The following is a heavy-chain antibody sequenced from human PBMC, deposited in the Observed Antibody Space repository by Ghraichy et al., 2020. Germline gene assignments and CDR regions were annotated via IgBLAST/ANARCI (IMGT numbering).Heavy chain of an antibody. CDR3: ARSHQYSYGDRYYYYYGVDV. Sequence: LSLTCAASGFTFSSYGMHWVRQAPGKGLEWVAVLSFDGSNKDNADSVKGRFTISRDNSKNTLYLQMNSLRAEDTAVYYCARSHQYSYGDRYYYYYGVDVWGQGTTVTVSS. V-gene: IGHV3-30-3*01. J-gene: IGHJ6*02. CDR2: LSFDGSNK. D-gene: IGHD5-18*01. CDR1: GFTFSSYG.